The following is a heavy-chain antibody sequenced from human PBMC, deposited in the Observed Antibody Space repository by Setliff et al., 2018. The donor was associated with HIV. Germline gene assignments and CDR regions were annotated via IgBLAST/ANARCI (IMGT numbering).Heavy chain of an antibody. CDR2: ISNSGASK. J-gene: IGHJ5*02. Sequence: GGSLRLSCAASGFSFSSHSMSWVRQAPGKGLEWVASISNSGASKYYADSMKGRFTISRDNSENTLYLKINSLRDDDTAVYYCAKDRVTRGWYVPSQFDLWGQGTLVPVSS. D-gene: IGHD6-19*01. CDR3: AKDRVTRGWYVPSQFDL. V-gene: IGHV3-23*01. CDR1: GFSFSSHS.